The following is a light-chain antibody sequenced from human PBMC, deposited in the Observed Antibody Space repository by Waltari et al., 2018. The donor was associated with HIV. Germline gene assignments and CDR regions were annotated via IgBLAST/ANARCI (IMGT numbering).Light chain of an antibody. Sequence: SYELTQPPSVSVSPGQTASITCSGDQLAAQFVCWYQQRPGQSPVLVMYKDTRRPSGSPERFSGSNSGNTATLTITGTQAMDEADYYCQAWDRSVVFGGGTKLTVL. CDR1: QLAAQF. V-gene: IGLV3-1*01. CDR2: KDT. CDR3: QAWDRSVV. J-gene: IGLJ2*01.